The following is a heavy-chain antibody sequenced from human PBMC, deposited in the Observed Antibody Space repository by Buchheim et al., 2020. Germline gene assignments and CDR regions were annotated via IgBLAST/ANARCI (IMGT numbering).Heavy chain of an antibody. Sequence: QVQLQESGPGLVKPSETLSLTCTVSGGSISSYYWSWIRQPPGKGLEWIGYIYYTGTTNYSPSLKSRLTISVDTSKNQFSLKLSSVTAADTAVYYCARENYDYGESFDYWGQGTL. D-gene: IGHD4-17*01. V-gene: IGHV4-59*12. CDR3: ARENYDYGESFDY. J-gene: IGHJ4*02. CDR2: IYYTGTT. CDR1: GGSISSYY.